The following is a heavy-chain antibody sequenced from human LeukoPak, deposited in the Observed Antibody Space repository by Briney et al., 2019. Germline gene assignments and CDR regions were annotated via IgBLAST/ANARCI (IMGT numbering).Heavy chain of an antibody. D-gene: IGHD3-10*01. CDR3: ARVPRGRGIFDY. CDR2: INHSGST. Sequence: SETLSLTCAVYGGPFSGYYWSWIRQPPGKGLEWIGEINHSGSTNYNPSLKSRVTISVDTSKNQFSLKLSSVTAADTAVYYCARVPRGRGIFDYWGQGTLVTVSS. CDR1: GGPFSGYY. V-gene: IGHV4-34*01. J-gene: IGHJ4*02.